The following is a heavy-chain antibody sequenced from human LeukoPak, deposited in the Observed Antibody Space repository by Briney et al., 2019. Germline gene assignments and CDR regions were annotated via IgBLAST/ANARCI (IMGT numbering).Heavy chain of an antibody. CDR3: AKESAYCGGGCYYLVDS. V-gene: IGHV3-74*01. J-gene: IGHJ4*02. D-gene: IGHD2-21*01. CDR1: GFTFSSSW. CDR2: MNGDGSST. Sequence: PGGSLRLSCAASGFTFSSSWMHWVRQAPGKGLVWVSRMNGDGSSTNYADSVKGRFTISRDNSKSTLYLQMNSLGAEDAAVYYCAKESAYCGGGCYYLVDSWGQGTLVTVSS.